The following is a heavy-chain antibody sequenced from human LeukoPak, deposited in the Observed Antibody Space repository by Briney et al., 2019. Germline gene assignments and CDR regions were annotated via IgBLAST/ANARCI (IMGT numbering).Heavy chain of an antibody. CDR2: ICTSGST. Sequence: SETLSLTCTVSGGSITSGTYFWSWIRQPAGKGLEWIGRICTSGSTNYNPSLKSRVTISADTSKNQFSLKLNSVTAADTAVYYCARLKGEFDPWGQGTLVTVSS. CDR3: ARLKGEFDP. V-gene: IGHV4-61*02. CDR1: GGSITSGTYF. J-gene: IGHJ5*02.